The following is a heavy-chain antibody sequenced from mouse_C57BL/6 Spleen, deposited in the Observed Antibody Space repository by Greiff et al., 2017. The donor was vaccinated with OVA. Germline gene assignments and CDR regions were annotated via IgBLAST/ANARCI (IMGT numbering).Heavy chain of an antibody. D-gene: IGHD2-12*01. CDR2: IYPSDSET. V-gene: IGHV1-61*01. CDR1: GYTFTSYW. J-gene: IGHJ2*01. Sequence: VQLQQPGAELVRPGSSVKLSCKASGYTFTSYWMDWVKQRPGQGLEWIGNIYPSDSETPYNQKFKDKATLTVDKSSSTAYRQLSSLISEDSAVYYCARGDYTGYWGKGTTLTVSS. CDR3: ARGDYTGY.